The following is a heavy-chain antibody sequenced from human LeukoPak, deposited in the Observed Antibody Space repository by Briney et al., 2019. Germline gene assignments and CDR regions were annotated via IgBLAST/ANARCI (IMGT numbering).Heavy chain of an antibody. J-gene: IGHJ4*02. D-gene: IGHD3-22*01. CDR2: ISAYNGNT. CDR1: GYTFTSYG. Sequence: ASVKVSCKASGYTFTSYGISWVRQAPGQGLEWMGWISAYNGNTHYAQKLQGRVTMTTDTSTSIVYLELRSLRSDDTAVYYCARGSPPRRNYDSRGYYSYYFDYWGQGTLVTVPS. CDR3: ARGSPPRRNYDSRGYYSYYFDY. V-gene: IGHV1-18*01.